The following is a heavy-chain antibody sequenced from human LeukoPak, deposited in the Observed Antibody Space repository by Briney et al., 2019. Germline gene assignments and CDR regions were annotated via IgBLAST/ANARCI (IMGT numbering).Heavy chain of an antibody. V-gene: IGHV3-74*01. J-gene: IGHJ6*02. Sequence: GGPLRLSCAASGFTFSSYWMHWVRQAPGKGLVWVSRIYSDGSITIYADSVKGRFTISRDNAKNTLYLQMNSLRADDTAMYYCARTGVPYAMDVWGQGTTVTVS. CDR1: GFTFSSYW. CDR2: IYSDGSIT. CDR3: ARTGVPYAMDV. D-gene: IGHD1-1*01.